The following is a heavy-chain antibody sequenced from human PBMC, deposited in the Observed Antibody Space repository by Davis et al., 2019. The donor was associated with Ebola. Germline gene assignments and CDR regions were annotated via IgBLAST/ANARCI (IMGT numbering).Heavy chain of an antibody. CDR2: IYYSGST. Sequence: SETLSLTCTVSGGSISSYYWSWIRQHPGKGLEWIGYIYYSGSTYYNPSLKSRVTISVDTSKNQFSLKLSSVTAADTAVYYCAREYYGYYYYGMDVWGQGTTVTVSS. CDR3: AREYYGYYYYGMDV. D-gene: IGHD4-17*01. V-gene: IGHV4-59*06. CDR1: GGSISSYY. J-gene: IGHJ6*02.